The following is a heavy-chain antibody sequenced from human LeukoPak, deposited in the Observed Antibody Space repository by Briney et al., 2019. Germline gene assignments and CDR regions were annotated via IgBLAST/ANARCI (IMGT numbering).Heavy chain of an antibody. J-gene: IGHJ4*02. Sequence: GGSLRLSCAASGFTFSSYSMNWVRQAPGKGLEWVSSISSSSSYIYYADSVKGRFTISRDNAKNSLYPQMNSLRAEDTAVYYCARDPAAARPRYFDYWGQGTLVTVSS. CDR1: GFTFSSYS. D-gene: IGHD6-6*01. V-gene: IGHV3-21*01. CDR3: ARDPAAARPRYFDY. CDR2: ISSSSSYI.